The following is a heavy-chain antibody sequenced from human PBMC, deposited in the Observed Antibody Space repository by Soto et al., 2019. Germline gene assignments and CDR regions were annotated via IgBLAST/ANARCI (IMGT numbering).Heavy chain of an antibody. CDR1: GGSFSGYC. CDR2: INHSGST. D-gene: IGHD3-3*01. Sequence: PSETLSLTCAVYGGSFSGYCWSWIRQPPGKGLEWIGEINHSGSTNYNPSLKSRVTISVDTSKNQFSLKLSSVTAADTAVYYCARGITIFGVVSEWGQGPLMTVYS. J-gene: IGHJ4*02. V-gene: IGHV4-34*01. CDR3: ARGITIFGVVSE.